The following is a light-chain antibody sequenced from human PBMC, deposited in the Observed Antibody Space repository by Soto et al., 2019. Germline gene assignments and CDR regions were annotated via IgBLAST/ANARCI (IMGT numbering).Light chain of an antibody. CDR3: CSYAGSSTWV. CDR2: EVS. V-gene: IGLV2-23*02. J-gene: IGLJ3*02. CDR1: SRDVGSYNL. Sequence: QSVLTQPASVSGFPGQSITISYTGTSRDVGSYNLVSWYQQHPGKAPELMIYEVSKRPSGVSNRFSGSKSGNTASLTISGLQAEDEADYCCCSYAGSSTWVFGGGTKLTVL.